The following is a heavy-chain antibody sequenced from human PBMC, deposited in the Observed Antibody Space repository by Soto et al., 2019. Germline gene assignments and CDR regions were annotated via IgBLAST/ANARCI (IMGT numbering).Heavy chain of an antibody. CDR1: RCSVTSHN. CDR2: IYPGGVNI. V-gene: IGHV1-46*03. CDR3: ARDQSWHDLIWSFDP. J-gene: IGHJ5*02. Sequence: ASVKGSCTAMRCSVTSHNMHWVRQAPGQGLEWMGTIYPGGVNIAYAQKFQGRVTMTKDTSTSTVYMELTSLTSEDTAVYYCARDQSWHDLIWSFDPWGRGTLVTVSS. D-gene: IGHD1-1*01.